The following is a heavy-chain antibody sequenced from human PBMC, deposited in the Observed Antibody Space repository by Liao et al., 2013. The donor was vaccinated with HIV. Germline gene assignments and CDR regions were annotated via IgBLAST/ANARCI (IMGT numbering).Heavy chain of an antibody. CDR1: GGSISNYY. CDR3: ARGTDFDY. CDR2: IHPTGNT. Sequence: QVQLQESGPGLVKPSETLSLTCTVSGGSISNYYWSWLRQSAGKGLQWIGRIHPTGNTNYNPSLRSRVIISVDSSTNRFTLQMISVTAADTAVYYCARGTDFDYWGPEPRSPSPQ. D-gene: IGHD1-14*01. J-gene: IGHJ4*01. V-gene: IGHV4-4*07.